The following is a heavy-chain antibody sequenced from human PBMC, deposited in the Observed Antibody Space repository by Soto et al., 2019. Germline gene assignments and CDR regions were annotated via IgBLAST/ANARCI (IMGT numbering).Heavy chain of an antibody. V-gene: IGHV3-30*18. Sequence: GGSLRLSCAASGFTFGSYGMHWVRQAPGRGLEWVAVISYDGSNKYYADSVKGRFTISRDNSKNTMYLQMNSLRAEDTAVYYCAKDPVEMATIFDYWGQGTLVTVSS. J-gene: IGHJ4*02. CDR2: ISYDGSNK. D-gene: IGHD5-12*01. CDR1: GFTFGSYG. CDR3: AKDPVEMATIFDY.